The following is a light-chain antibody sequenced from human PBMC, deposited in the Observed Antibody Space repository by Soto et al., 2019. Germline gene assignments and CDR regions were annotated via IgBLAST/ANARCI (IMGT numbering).Light chain of an antibody. CDR2: GAS. Sequence: EIVLTQSPGTLSLSPGERATLSCRASQSVSSTYLAWYQQKPGQAPRLLLYGASTRATGIPDRFSGSGSGTDFTLTISRLEPEDFAVYYCQQYLSSPWTFDQGTKVEIK. V-gene: IGKV3-20*01. J-gene: IGKJ1*01. CDR1: QSVSSTY. CDR3: QQYLSSPWT.